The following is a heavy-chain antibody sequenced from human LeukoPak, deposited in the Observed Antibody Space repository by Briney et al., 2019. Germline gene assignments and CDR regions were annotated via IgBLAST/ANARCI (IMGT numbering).Heavy chain of an antibody. CDR3: ARGMIVLVVYAREVGQFDP. D-gene: IGHD2-8*01. CDR1: GGSISSGGYY. J-gene: IGHJ5*02. Sequence: PSQTLSLTCTVSGGSISSGGYYWSWIRQHPGKGLEWIGYIYYSGSTYYNPSLKSRVTISVDTSKNQFSLKLSSVTAADTAVYYCARGMIVLVVYAREVGQFDPWGQGTLVTVSS. V-gene: IGHV4-31*03. CDR2: IYYSGST.